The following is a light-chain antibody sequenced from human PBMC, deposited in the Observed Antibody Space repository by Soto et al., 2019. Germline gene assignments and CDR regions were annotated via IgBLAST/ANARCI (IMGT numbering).Light chain of an antibody. Sequence: DIQMTQSPSSLSASVGDTVTITCRASQTILTYLNWYQQKPGKAPKLLIYAASSLQSGVPSRFSGGGSATDFTLTISSLQPEDFATYYCQQSFGTTWTFGRGTKVDFK. J-gene: IGKJ1*01. CDR3: QQSFGTTWT. CDR2: AAS. CDR1: QTILTY. V-gene: IGKV1-39*01.